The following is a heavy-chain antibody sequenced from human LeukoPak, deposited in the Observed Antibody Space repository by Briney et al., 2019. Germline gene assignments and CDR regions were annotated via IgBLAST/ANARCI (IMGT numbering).Heavy chain of an antibody. CDR3: AKDQPLLAY. J-gene: IGHJ4*02. V-gene: IGHV3-23*01. CDR1: GFIFRNYA. CDR2: ISESGSGT. Sequence: GGSLRLSCAASGFIFRNYAMSWVRQAPGKGLEWVSSISESGSGTNYADSVKGRFTISRDNSKSTLYLQMNSLRAEDTAVYYCAKDQPLLAYWGQGTLVTVSS. D-gene: IGHD1-14*01.